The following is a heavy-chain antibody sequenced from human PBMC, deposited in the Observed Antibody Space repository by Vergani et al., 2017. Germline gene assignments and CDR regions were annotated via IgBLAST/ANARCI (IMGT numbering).Heavy chain of an antibody. Sequence: EVQLVESGGGLVKPGGSLRLSCAASGFTFSSYSMNWVRQAPGKGLEWVSSISSSSSYIYYVDSVKGRFTISRDNAKNSLYLQMNSLRAEDTAVYYCAKGFVRGDYFDYWGQGTLVTVSS. V-gene: IGHV3-21*04. D-gene: IGHD3-16*01. CDR3: AKGFVRGDYFDY. J-gene: IGHJ4*02. CDR1: GFTFSSYS. CDR2: ISSSSSYI.